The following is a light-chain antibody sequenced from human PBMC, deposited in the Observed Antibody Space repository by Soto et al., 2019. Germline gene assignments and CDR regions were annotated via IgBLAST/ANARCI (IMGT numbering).Light chain of an antibody. CDR1: NSNIGAGFG. J-gene: IGLJ2*01. CDR3: AAWDDSLSGVV. V-gene: IGLV1-47*01. Sequence: QSVLTQPPSVSGAPGQRVTISCTGTNSNIGAGFGVHWYQHFPGKAPKLLIYRNNQRPSGVPDRFSGSKSGTSASLAISGLRSEDEADYYCAAWDDSLSGVVFGGGTQLTVL. CDR2: RNN.